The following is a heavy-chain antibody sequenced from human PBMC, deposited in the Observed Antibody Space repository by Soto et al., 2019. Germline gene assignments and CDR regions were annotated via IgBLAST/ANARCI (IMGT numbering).Heavy chain of an antibody. Sequence: QVQLVESGGGVVQPGRSLRLSCAASGFTFSSYAMHRVRQAPGKGLEWVAVISYDGSNKYYADSVKGRFTISRDNSTNTLYLQMNSLTADDTAVYYCAREDQVIRLLFDYWGQGTLVTVSS. CDR2: ISYDGSNK. CDR1: GFTFSSYA. J-gene: IGHJ4*02. CDR3: AREDQVIRLLFDY. V-gene: IGHV3-30-3*01. D-gene: IGHD3-22*01.